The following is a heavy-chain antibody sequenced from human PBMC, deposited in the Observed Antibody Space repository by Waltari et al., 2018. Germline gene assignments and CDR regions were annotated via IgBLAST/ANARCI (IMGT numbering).Heavy chain of an antibody. CDR3: ARDRGRGLYLDS. CDR1: GDSMSGNYW. V-gene: IGHV4-4*02. D-gene: IGHD2-15*01. J-gene: IGHJ5*01. Sequence: QVQLQESGPGLVKPSATLSLTCGVSGDSMSGNYWWSWVRQPPGKGLEWIGQVHRSGRTNYTPPLESRVTVSIDTFNSQFSLEVTSATAADTALYFCARDRGRGLYLDSWG. CDR2: VHRSGRT.